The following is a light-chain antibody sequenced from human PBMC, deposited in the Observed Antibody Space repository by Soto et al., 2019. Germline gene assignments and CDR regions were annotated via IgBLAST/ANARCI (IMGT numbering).Light chain of an antibody. J-gene: IGKJ1*01. V-gene: IGKV3-20*01. CDR2: RSS. CDR1: QRVSSTY. Sequence: EIVLTQSPGTLSLSPGERATLSCRASQRVSSTYLAWYQQKPGQAPRLLIYRSSDRATGVPDRFSGSGSGPDFPLTISRLEPEDFAVYYCQQCGDSPWTFGQGTKVEIK. CDR3: QQCGDSPWT.